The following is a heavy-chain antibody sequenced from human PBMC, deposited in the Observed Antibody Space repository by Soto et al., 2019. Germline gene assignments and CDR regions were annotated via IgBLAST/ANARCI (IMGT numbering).Heavy chain of an antibody. CDR3: AKSRYSSPKYYYYGMDV. Sequence: PGGSLRLSCAASGFTFSSYAMSWVRQAPGKGLEWVSAISGSGGSTYYADSVKGRFTISRDNSKNTLYLQMNSLRAEDTAVYYCAKSRYSSPKYYYYGMDVWGQGTTVTVS. V-gene: IGHV3-23*01. J-gene: IGHJ6*02. CDR2: ISGSGGST. D-gene: IGHD6-13*01. CDR1: GFTFSSYA.